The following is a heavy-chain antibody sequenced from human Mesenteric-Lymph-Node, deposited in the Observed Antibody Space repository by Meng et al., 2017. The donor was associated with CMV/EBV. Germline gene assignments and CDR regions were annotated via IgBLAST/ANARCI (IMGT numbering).Heavy chain of an antibody. J-gene: IGHJ6*02. CDR3: AREVVDYYYGMDV. CDR1: GYTFTGYY. CDR2: INPNSGGT. Sequence: ASVKVSCKASGYTFTGYYIHWVRQAPGQGLEWMGWINPNSGGTNYAQKFQGRVTMTRDTSISTAYMELSRLRSDDTAVYYCAREVVDYYYGMDVWGQGTTVTVSS. V-gene: IGHV1-2*02.